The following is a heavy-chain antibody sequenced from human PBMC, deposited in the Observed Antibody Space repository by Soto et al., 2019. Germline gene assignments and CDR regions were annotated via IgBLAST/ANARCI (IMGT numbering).Heavy chain of an antibody. D-gene: IGHD1-1*01. CDR1: GFTFSGSW. Sequence: EVQLVESGGGLVQPGGSLRLSCAASGFTFSGSWMHWVRQAPGKGLVWVSRISSDGSSTTYADSVKGRFTISRDNAKNMLELQMNSLRAEDTAVYYCATARTGAFTYWGQGTLATVSS. CDR2: ISSDGSST. CDR3: ATARTGAFTY. V-gene: IGHV3-74*03. J-gene: IGHJ4*02.